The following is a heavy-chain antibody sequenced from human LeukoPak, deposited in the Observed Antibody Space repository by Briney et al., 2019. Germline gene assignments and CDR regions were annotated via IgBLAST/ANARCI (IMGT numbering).Heavy chain of an antibody. J-gene: IGHJ4*02. CDR1: GGTSSSYA. D-gene: IGHD6-13*01. CDR3: ARDRQQLGTFDY. CDR2: IIPIFGTA. Sequence: SVKVSCKASGGTSSSYAISWVRQAPGQGLEWMGGIIPIFGTANYAQKFQGRVTITADESTSTAYMELSSLRSEDTAVYYCARDRQQLGTFDYWGQGTLVTVSS. V-gene: IGHV1-69*13.